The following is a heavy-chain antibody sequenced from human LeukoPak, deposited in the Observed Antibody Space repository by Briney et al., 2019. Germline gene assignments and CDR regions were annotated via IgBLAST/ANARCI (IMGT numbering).Heavy chain of an antibody. V-gene: IGHV3-43*01. D-gene: IGHD3-22*01. CDR1: GFTFDDYT. J-gene: IGHJ4*02. CDR2: INWDATST. Sequence: GGSLRLSCAASGFTFDDYTMPWVRQAPGKGLEWVSLINWDATSTYYADSVKGRFTISRDNSKNSLYLQMNSLRTEDTALYYCAKDNYYSDSSGYLPFFDYWGQGTLVTVSS. CDR3: AKDNYYSDSSGYLPFFDY.